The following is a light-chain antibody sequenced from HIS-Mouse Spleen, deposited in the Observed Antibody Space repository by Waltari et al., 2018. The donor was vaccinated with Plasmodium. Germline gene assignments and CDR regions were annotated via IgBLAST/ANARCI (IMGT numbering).Light chain of an antibody. CDR2: EGS. CDR1: SSDVGSSNL. Sequence: QSALTQPASVSGSPGQSITISCTGTSSDVGSSNLVSWYQQHPGKATKLMIYEGSKRTSGVSNRFSGSKSGNTASLTSSGLQAEDEADYYCCSYAGSSTNWVFGGGTKLTVL. J-gene: IGLJ3*02. V-gene: IGLV2-23*01. CDR3: CSYAGSSTNWV.